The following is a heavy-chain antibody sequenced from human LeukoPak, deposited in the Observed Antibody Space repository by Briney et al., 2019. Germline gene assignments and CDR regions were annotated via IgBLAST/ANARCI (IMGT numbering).Heavy chain of an antibody. CDR2: INHSGST. CDR1: GFTFSDYY. V-gene: IGHV4-34*01. CDR3: ARGREHCSSTSCYSSWFDP. Sequence: GSLRLSCAASGFTFSDYYMSWIRQAPGKGLEWVGEINHSGSTNYNPSLKSRVTISVDTSKNQFSLKLSSVTAADTAVYYCARGREHCSSTSCYSSWFDPWGQGTLVTVSS. D-gene: IGHD2-2*01. J-gene: IGHJ5*02.